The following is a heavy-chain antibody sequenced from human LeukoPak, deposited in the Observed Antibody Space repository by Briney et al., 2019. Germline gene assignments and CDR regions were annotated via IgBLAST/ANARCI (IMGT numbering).Heavy chain of an antibody. Sequence: PGGSLRLSCAASGFTFSSYAMSWVRQAPGKGLEWVASIKHDGSEKYYVDSVRGRFTISRDNTMNSLYLQMSSLRAEDTAVYYCATDRGWRTSGYYLYYFEYWGQGTLVTFPS. V-gene: IGHV3-7*01. D-gene: IGHD3-3*01. CDR3: ATDRGWRTSGYYLYYFEY. J-gene: IGHJ4*02. CDR1: GFTFSSYA. CDR2: IKHDGSEK.